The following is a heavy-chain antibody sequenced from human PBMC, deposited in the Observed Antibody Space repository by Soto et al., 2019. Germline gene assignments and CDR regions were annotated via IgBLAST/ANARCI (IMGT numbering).Heavy chain of an antibody. Sequence: APVKGPCKASGYIFSAHYIHWVRQAPGQGLEWLGWINPHSGATNYAQKFLGRVTMSADTSASTAHMALARLKSDDTAVYYCVSAHALGFSTWFDPWGRGTLVTVSS. J-gene: IGHJ5*02. V-gene: IGHV1-2*02. CDR2: INPHSGAT. CDR3: VSAHALGFSTWFDP. CDR1: GYIFSAHY. D-gene: IGHD3-10*01.